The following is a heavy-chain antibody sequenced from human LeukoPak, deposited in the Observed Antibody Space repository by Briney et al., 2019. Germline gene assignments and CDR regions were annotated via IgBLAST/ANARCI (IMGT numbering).Heavy chain of an antibody. CDR1: RFTFSSYD. V-gene: IGHV3-13*01. D-gene: IGHD5-18*01. J-gene: IGHJ6*02. Sequence: PGGSLRLSCAASRFTFSSYDMHWVRQATGKGLEWVSAIGTAGDTYYPGSVKGRFTISRENAKNSLYLQMNSLRAEDTAVYYCARVDSRGYSYGYAFSYYYGMDVWGQGTTVTVSS. CDR2: IGTAGDT. CDR3: ARVDSRGYSYGYAFSYYYGMDV.